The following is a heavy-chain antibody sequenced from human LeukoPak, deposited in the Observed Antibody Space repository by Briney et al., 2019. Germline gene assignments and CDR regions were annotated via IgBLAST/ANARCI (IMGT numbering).Heavy chain of an antibody. Sequence: GGSLRLSCAASGFTFSDYYMAWIRQAPGKGLEWISYITSNSYSMYYADSVEGRFTISRDNAEGSVFLQMDGLRVEDTAVYYCATEVDRSFDHWGQGTMVTVS. CDR1: GFTFSDYY. J-gene: IGHJ3*01. CDR2: ITSNSYSM. V-gene: IGHV3-11*01. D-gene: IGHD3-9*01. CDR3: ATEVDRSFDH.